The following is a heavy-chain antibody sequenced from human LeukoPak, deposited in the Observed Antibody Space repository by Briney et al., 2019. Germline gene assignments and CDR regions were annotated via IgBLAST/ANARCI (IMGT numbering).Heavy chain of an antibody. D-gene: IGHD6-13*01. CDR3: AREVKGFYSSSWYQWFDP. Sequence: GGSLRLSCAASGFTFSSYEMNWVRQAPGKGLEWVSYISSSGSTIYYADSVKGRFTISRDNAKNSLYLQMNSLRAEDTAVYYCAREVKGFYSSSWYQWFDPWGQGTMVTVSS. CDR2: ISSSGSTI. J-gene: IGHJ5*02. V-gene: IGHV3-48*03. CDR1: GFTFSSYE.